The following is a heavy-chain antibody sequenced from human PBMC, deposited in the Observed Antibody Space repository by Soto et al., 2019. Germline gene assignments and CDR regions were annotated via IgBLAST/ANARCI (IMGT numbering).Heavy chain of an antibody. D-gene: IGHD3-16*01. CDR1: GFTFGDYA. CDR3: TRVPALGALRERYYFDY. Sequence: GGSLRLSCTASGFTFGDYAMSWFRQAPGKGLEWVGFIRSKAYGGTTEYAASVKGRFTISRDDSKSIAYLQMNSLKTEDTAVYYCTRVPALGALRERYYFDYWGQGTLVTVSS. CDR2: IRSKAYGGTT. J-gene: IGHJ4*02. V-gene: IGHV3-49*03.